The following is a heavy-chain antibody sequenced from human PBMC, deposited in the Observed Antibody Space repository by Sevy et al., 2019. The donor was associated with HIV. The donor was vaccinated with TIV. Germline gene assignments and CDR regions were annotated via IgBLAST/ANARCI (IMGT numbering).Heavy chain of an antibody. CDR1: GYSITSGYY. Sequence: SETLSLTCAVSGYSITSGYYWGCIRQPPGKGLEWIGSIYQSGSTHYNPSLKSRVTMSVDTSKNQFSLKLSSVTAADTAVYYCARHSHGSATYYVPFDYWGQGTLVTVSS. J-gene: IGHJ4*02. D-gene: IGHD3-10*01. CDR2: IYQSGST. CDR3: ARHSHGSATYYVPFDY. V-gene: IGHV4-38-2*01.